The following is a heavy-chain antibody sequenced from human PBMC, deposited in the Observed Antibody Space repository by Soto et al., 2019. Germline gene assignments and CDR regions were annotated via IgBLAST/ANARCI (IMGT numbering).Heavy chain of an antibody. J-gene: IGHJ4*02. V-gene: IGHV1-69*18. CDR1: GDTFSVYP. CDR2: IIPVFGTT. D-gene: IGHD3-10*01. Sequence: QVQLVQSGAELKKPGSSVKVSCKASGDTFSVYPINWVRQAPGEGLEWMGRIIPVFGTTNDAQRFEGRVTFTAHESTNTAYMELRGLLSEDTAVYYCARDGGFGELKYWGPGTLVTVSS. CDR3: ARDGGFGELKY.